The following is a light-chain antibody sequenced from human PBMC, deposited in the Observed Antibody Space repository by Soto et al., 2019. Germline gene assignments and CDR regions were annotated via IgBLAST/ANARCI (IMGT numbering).Light chain of an antibody. CDR3: QQRSNWLT. CDR1: QSVSSY. J-gene: IGKJ3*01. V-gene: IGKV3-11*01. CDR2: DAS. Sequence: EIVLTQSPATLSLSPGERATLSCRASQSVSSYLAWYQQKPGQAPRLLIYDASSRATGIPARFSGSGSGTGFTLTISSLEPEDFAIYYCQQRSNWLTFGPGTKVDIK.